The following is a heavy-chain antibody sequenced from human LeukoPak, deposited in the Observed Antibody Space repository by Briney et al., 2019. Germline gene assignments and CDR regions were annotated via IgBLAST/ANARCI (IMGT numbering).Heavy chain of an antibody. CDR2: IYHSGST. V-gene: IGHV4-30-2*01. J-gene: IGHJ4*02. CDR3: ARDASGSLNY. Sequence: PSETLSLTCTVSGGSISSGSYYWSWIRQPPGKGLEWIGYIYHSGSTYYNPSLKSRVTISVDRSKNQFSLKLSSVTAADTAVYYCARDASGSLNYWGQGTLVTVSS. CDR1: GGSISSGSYY. D-gene: IGHD1-26*01.